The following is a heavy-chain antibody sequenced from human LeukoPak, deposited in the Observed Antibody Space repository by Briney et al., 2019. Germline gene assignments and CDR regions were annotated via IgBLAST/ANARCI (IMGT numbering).Heavy chain of an antibody. V-gene: IGHV3-33*01. CDR2: IWYDGSNK. CDR1: GFTFSSYG. J-gene: IGHJ4*02. Sequence: PGRSLRLSCAASGFTFSSYGMHWVPQVPGKGLEWVAVIWYDGSNKYYADSVKGRFTISRDNSENTMYLQMNSLRAEDTAVYYCARDPYYYDSSGYHFDYWGQGTLVTVSS. D-gene: IGHD3-22*01. CDR3: ARDPYYYDSSGYHFDY.